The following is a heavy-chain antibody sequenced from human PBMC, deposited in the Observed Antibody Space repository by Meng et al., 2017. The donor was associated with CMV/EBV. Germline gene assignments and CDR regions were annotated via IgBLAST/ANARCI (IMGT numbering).Heavy chain of an antibody. CDR3: AREEIDPLYSNYIY. V-gene: IGHV3-7*01. CDR2: INQDGSEK. J-gene: IGHJ4*02. Sequence: GGSLRLSCATSGFTFSSYWMSWVRQAPGKGLEWVANINQDGSEKYYVDSVKGRFTISRDNAENSLYLQMNSLRAEDTAFYYCAREEIDPLYSNYIYWGQGTLVTVS. CDR1: GFTFSSYW. D-gene: IGHD4-11*01.